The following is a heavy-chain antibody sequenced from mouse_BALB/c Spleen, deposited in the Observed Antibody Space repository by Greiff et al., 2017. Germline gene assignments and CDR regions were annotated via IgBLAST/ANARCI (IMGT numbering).Heavy chain of an antibody. D-gene: IGHD4-1*01. Sequence: EVKLMESGAELVKPGASVKLSCTASGFNIKDTYMHWVKQRPEQGLEWIGRIDPANGNTKYDPKFQGKATITADTSSNTAYLQLSSLTSEDTAVYYCASGTPFAYWGQGTLVTVSA. CDR1: GFNIKDTY. CDR2: IDPANGNT. J-gene: IGHJ3*01. CDR3: ASGTPFAY. V-gene: IGHV14-3*02.